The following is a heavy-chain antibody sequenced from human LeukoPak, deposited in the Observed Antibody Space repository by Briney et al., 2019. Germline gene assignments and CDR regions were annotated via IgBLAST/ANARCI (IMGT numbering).Heavy chain of an antibody. J-gene: IGHJ6*03. Sequence: PSETLSLTCTVSGGSISNYYWGWIRQPPGKGLEWIGYIYYSGSTNYNPSLKSRVTISVDTSKNQFSLKLSSVTAADTAVYYCASSTVTTRYYYYYMDVWGKGTTVTVSS. CDR2: IYYSGST. CDR3: ASSTVTTRYYYYYMDV. CDR1: GGSISNYY. D-gene: IGHD4-11*01. V-gene: IGHV4-59*01.